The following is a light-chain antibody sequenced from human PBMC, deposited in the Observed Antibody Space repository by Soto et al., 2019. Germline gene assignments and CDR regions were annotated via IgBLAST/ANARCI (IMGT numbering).Light chain of an antibody. CDR3: QQYGSSPST. J-gene: IGKJ1*01. CDR2: GAS. Sequence: DIVFTXSXXTXXXXXXXXAXXSCLATQTVFSNYIGWYQQKPGQAPRRLIFGASIRATGIPDRFSGSGSGTDFTLTISGLEPEDFAVYYCQQYGSSPSTFGQGTRWIS. CDR1: QTVFSNY. V-gene: IGKV3-20*01.